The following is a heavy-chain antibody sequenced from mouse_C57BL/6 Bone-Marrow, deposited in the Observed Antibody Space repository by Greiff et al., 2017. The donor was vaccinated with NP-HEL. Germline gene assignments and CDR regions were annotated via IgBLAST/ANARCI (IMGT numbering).Heavy chain of an antibody. CDR2: IHPNSGST. Sequence: QVQLQQPGAALVKPGASVKLSCKASGYTFTSYWMHWVKQRPGQGLEWIGMIHPNSGSTNYNEKFKSKATLTVDKSSSTAYMQLSSLTSEDSAVYYCARGYYGHYAMDYWGQGTSVTVSS. CDR1: GYTFTSYW. D-gene: IGHD1-1*01. V-gene: IGHV1-64*01. CDR3: ARGYYGHYAMDY. J-gene: IGHJ4*01.